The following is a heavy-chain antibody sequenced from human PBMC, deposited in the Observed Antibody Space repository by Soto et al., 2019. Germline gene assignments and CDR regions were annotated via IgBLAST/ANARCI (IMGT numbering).Heavy chain of an antibody. V-gene: IGHV3-30*18. CDR3: AKASQRVMNY. Sequence: GSLRLSCAASGFTFSSYGMHWFRQAPGKGLEWVAVISYDGSNKYYADSVKGRFTISRDNSKNTLYLQMNSLRAEDTAVYYCAKASQRVMNYWGQGTLVTVSS. CDR2: ISYDGSNK. CDR1: GFTFSSYG. D-gene: IGHD2-8*01. J-gene: IGHJ4*02.